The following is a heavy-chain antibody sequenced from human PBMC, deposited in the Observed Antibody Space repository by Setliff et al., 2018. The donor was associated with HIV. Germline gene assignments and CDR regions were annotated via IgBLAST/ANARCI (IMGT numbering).Heavy chain of an antibody. CDR3: ARGNNDLESFDY. Sequence: SETLSLTCNVSGDSLNTYYWCWIRQSGGKGLEWIGRIYASGKTTFNPSLKSRVRMSVDTSKNQFSLKLTSVTASDTAVYHCARGNNDLESFDYWGQGALVTVSS. D-gene: IGHD3-3*01. V-gene: IGHV4-4*07. CDR2: IYASGKT. CDR1: GDSLNTYY. J-gene: IGHJ4*02.